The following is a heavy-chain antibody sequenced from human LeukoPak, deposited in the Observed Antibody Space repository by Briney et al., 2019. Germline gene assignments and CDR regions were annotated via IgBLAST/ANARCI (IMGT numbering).Heavy chain of an antibody. CDR1: GFTFSSYA. J-gene: IGHJ3*02. Sequence: PGGSLRLSCAASGFTFSSYAMSWVRQAPGKGLEWVSAISGSGGSTYYADSVKGRFTISRDNSKNTLYLQMNSLRAEDTAVYYCAKCGGDCYSAPPLGAFDIWAQGTMVTVSS. CDR2: ISGSGGST. D-gene: IGHD2-21*02. CDR3: AKCGGDCYSAPPLGAFDI. V-gene: IGHV3-23*01.